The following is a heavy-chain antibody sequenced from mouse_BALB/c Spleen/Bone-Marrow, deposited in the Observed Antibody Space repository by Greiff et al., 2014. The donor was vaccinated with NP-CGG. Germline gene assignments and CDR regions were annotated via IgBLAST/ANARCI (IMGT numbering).Heavy chain of an antibody. CDR1: GFSLTTYG. D-gene: IGHD3-1*01. CDR3: ARNHRGYYFDY. Sequence: QVQLKESGPGLVQPSQSLSITCTVSGFSLTTYGVHWVRQSPGKGLEWLGVIWTGGSTDYNAAFISRLTISKDNSKSQVLFEMNSLQANDTAIYYCARNHRGYYFDYWGQGTALTVSS. V-gene: IGHV2-2*02. CDR2: IWTGGST. J-gene: IGHJ2*01.